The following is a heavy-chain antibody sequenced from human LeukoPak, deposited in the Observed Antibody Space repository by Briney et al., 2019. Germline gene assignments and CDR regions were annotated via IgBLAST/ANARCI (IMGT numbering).Heavy chain of an antibody. CDR3: ARVGGHCSSTSCYGLGFDY. Sequence: ASVKVSCKVSGYTLTELSMHWVRQAPGKGLEWMGGFDPEDGETIYAQKFQGRVTMTEDTSTDTAYMELSSLRSEDTAVYYCARVGGHCSSTSCYGLGFDYWGQGTLVTVSS. CDR2: FDPEDGET. D-gene: IGHD2-2*01. V-gene: IGHV1-24*01. CDR1: GYTLTELS. J-gene: IGHJ4*02.